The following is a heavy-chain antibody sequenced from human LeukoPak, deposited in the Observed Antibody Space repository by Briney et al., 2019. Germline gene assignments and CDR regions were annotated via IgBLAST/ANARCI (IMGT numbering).Heavy chain of an antibody. D-gene: IGHD5-12*01. CDR3: AKDRYSGYDRVTFDI. CDR1: DSPLRSMG. CDR2: ISYDGSHK. Sequence: PGGSLNPPGEPLDSPLRSMGWTGAPRAPGKGLEWVAVISYDGSHKYYADSVKGRFTISRDNSKNTLYLQMNSLRAEDTAVYYCAKDRYSGYDRVTFDIWGQGTMVTVSS. V-gene: IGHV3-30*18. J-gene: IGHJ3*02.